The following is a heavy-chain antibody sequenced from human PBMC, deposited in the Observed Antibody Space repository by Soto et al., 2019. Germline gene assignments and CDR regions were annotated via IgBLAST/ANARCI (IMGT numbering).Heavy chain of an antibody. CDR1: GGSISSYY. D-gene: IGHD3-9*01. J-gene: IGHJ4*02. CDR3: ARHSPPATHVLRYFDWLFTNFDY. Sequence: SETLSLTCTVSGGSISSYYWSWIRQPPGKGLEWIGYIYYSGSTNYNPSLKSRVTISVDTSKNQFSLKLSSVTAADTAVYYCARHSPPATHVLRYFDWLFTNFDYWGQGTLVTVSS. V-gene: IGHV4-59*08. CDR2: IYYSGST.